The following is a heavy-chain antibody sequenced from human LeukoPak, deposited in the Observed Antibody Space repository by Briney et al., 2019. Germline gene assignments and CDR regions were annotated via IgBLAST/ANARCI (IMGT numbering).Heavy chain of an antibody. CDR1: GFTFSSFF. CDR2: ISRSGSTM. Sequence: PGGSLRLSCAASGFTFSSFFMNWVRQAPGKGLEWVSSISRSGSTMFYADSVKGRFIISRANAKSSLYLQTISLRAEDTAVYYCARVSGEADWGPDYWGQGTLVTVSS. V-gene: IGHV3-48*03. J-gene: IGHJ4*02. D-gene: IGHD3-10*01. CDR3: ARVSGEADWGPDY.